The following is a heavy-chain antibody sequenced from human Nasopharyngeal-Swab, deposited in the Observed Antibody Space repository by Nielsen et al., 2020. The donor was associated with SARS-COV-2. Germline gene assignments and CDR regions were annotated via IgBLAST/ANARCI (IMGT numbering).Heavy chain of an antibody. CDR1: GFTFSSYA. D-gene: IGHD3-3*01. Sequence: GESLKISCAASGFTFSSYAMSWVRQAPGKGLEWVSTTSGSGGSTYYADSVKGRFTISRDNSWTTLYLEMNSLRAEDTAVYYCAKERRATIFGAVDAFDIWGQGTMVTVSP. CDR3: AKERRATIFGAVDAFDI. CDR2: TSGSGGST. J-gene: IGHJ3*02. V-gene: IGHV3-23*01.